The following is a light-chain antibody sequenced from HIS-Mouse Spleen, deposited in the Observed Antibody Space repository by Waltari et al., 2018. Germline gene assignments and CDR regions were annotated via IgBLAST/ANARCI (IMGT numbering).Light chain of an antibody. J-gene: IGLJ3*02. CDR2: LEGSGSY. CDR1: SGHSSYI. Sequence: QPVLTQSSSASASLGSSVKLTCTLSSGHSSYIIPWHQQQPGKAPRYLMKLEGSGSYNKGSGVPDRFSGSSSGADRYLTISNLQSEDEADYYCETRDSNSHWVFGGGTKLTVL. CDR3: ETRDSNSHWV. V-gene: IGLV4-60*03.